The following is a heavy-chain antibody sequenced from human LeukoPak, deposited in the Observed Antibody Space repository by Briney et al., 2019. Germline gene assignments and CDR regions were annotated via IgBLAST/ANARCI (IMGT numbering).Heavy chain of an antibody. V-gene: IGHV3-53*04. D-gene: IGHD2-2*01. CDR1: GLNVSTNY. Sequence: GGSLRLSCAASGLNVSTNYMSWVRQVPGRGLEWVSVIDRGSGTNYEDSVEGRFTISRHKSKNTVYLRMNSLRAEDTAVYYCARLKYQLIFDYWGQGALVTVSS. J-gene: IGHJ4*02. CDR3: ARLKYQLIFDY. CDR2: IDRGSGT.